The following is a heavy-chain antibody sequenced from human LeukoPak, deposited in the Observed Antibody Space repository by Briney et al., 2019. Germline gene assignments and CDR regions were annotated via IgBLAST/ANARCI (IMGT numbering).Heavy chain of an antibody. CDR2: IYPGDSDT. D-gene: IGHD3-22*01. V-gene: IGHV5-51*01. J-gene: IGHJ5*02. Sequence: GESLKISCKGSGYSFSSYWIGWVRQMPGKGLEWMGVIYPGDSDTRYSPSFQGQVTISADKSISTAYLRWSSLKASDTAIYYCARQLVSSGWSDLWGQGTLVTVSS. CDR1: GYSFSSYW. CDR3: ARQLVSSGWSDL.